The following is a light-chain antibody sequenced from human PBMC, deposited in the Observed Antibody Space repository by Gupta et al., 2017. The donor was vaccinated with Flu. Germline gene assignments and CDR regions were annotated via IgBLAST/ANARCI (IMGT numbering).Light chain of an antibody. CDR1: SSDIGASDF. CDR2: DAT. Sequence: QSALTRPPSAPGSPGQSLTISCTGTSSDIGASDFVSWYQQPPGKAPKLLIYDATKGASGVPDRFSGSKSGNTASLTISGLRAEDEGDYYCSSYVGGTNFYVFGTGTTVTVL. J-gene: IGLJ1*01. V-gene: IGLV2-8*01. CDR3: SSYVGGTNFYV.